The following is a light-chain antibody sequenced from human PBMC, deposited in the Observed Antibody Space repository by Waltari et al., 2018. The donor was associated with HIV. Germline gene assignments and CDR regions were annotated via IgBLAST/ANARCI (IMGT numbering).Light chain of an antibody. Sequence: ENVLTQSPGTLSLSPGERATLSCRASRSVSSNYLTWYQQRPGQAPRLLIYAASTRATAIPDRFSGSGSGTDFTLTISRLEPEDFAVYYCQQYGTSPYTFGQGIKVEI. CDR1: RSVSSNY. CDR2: AAS. V-gene: IGKV3-20*01. J-gene: IGKJ2*01. CDR3: QQYGTSPYT.